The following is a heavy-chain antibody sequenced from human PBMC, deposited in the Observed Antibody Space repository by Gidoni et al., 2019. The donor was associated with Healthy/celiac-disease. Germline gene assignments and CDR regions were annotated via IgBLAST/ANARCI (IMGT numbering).Heavy chain of an antibody. CDR2: ISWNSGSI. J-gene: IGHJ3*02. CDR1: GFTFDDYA. V-gene: IGHV3-9*01. D-gene: IGHD2-8*01. Sequence: EVQLVASGGGLGKPGRSMRLHCAASGFTFDDYAMHWVRQAPGKGLEWVSGISWNSGSIGYADAVKGRFTISRDNAKNSLYLQMNSLRAEDTALYYCAKDIQVYATLGAFDIWGQGTMVTVSS. CDR3: AKDIQVYATLGAFDI.